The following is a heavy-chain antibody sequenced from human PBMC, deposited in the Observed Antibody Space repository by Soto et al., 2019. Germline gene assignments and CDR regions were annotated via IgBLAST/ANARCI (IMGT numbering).Heavy chain of an antibody. CDR3: ASSPRGYCSSTSCRELGNYYGMDV. CDR2: IAPSHSYT. V-gene: IGHV5-10-1*01. Sequence: GESLKISCKGSVYSFSSYWTSWVLQRPWQGLEWMGRIAPSHSYTNYSPSFQGHVTISADKSISTAYLQWSSLKASDTAMYYCASSPRGYCSSTSCRELGNYYGMDVWGQGTTVTVSS. J-gene: IGHJ6*02. CDR1: VYSFSSYW. D-gene: IGHD2-2*01.